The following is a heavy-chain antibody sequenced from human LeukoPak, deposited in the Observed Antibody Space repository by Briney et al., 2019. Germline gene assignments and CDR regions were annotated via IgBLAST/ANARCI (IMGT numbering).Heavy chain of an antibody. CDR2: ISGDGGST. Sequence: PGGSLRLSCATSGFTFSSYAMIWVRQAPGKGLEWVSTISGDGGSTYYADCVKGRFTISRDNSKNTLYLQMKSLRAEDTGVYYCAKRYGSGTYYNRNDYYGMDVWGQGTTVTVSS. D-gene: IGHD3-10*01. CDR1: GFTFSSYA. J-gene: IGHJ6*02. CDR3: AKRYGSGTYYNRNDYYGMDV. V-gene: IGHV3-23*01.